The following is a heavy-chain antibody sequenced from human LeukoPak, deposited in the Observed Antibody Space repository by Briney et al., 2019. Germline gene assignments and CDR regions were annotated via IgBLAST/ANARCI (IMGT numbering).Heavy chain of an antibody. D-gene: IGHD6-19*01. CDR3: AMRGGYSSGWYMRGFYMDV. CDR1: GFTFSNYF. V-gene: IGHV3-48*01. Sequence: GGSLRLSCAASGFTFSNYFMNWVRQAPGKGLEGVSYISSSSSTIYYADSVKGRFTISRDNAKNSLYLQMNSLRAEDTAVYYCAMRGGYSSGWYMRGFYMDVWGKGTTVTVSS. CDR2: ISSSSSTI. J-gene: IGHJ6*03.